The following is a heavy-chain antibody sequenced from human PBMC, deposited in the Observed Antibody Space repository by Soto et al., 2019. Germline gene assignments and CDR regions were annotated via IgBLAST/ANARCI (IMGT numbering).Heavy chain of an antibody. J-gene: IGHJ3*01. D-gene: IGHD5-12*01. CDR1: VFSLTTSGVG. Sequence: VATLVNLTQSLPLTCTYFVFSLTTSGVGVGGVRPPPGKALECLALIYCNDDKHYRPSLSSRLTITTDTSKTQVVLTLTNADPVDKATYYCAHRQSLIVTTIGAFNFWGQGTMVTGSS. CDR2: IYCNDDK. V-gene: IGHV2-5*01. CDR3: AHRQSLIVTTIGAFNF.